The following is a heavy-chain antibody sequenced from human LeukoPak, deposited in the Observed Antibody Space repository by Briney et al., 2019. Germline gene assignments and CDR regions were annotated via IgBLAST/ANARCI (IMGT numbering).Heavy chain of an antibody. J-gene: IGHJ4*02. V-gene: IGHV3-15*01. CDR1: GFTFSESW. Sequence: GGSLRLSCAASGFTFSESWMNWVRQAPGKGLEWVGRVKRKTDGETTDYPAPVKGRFTISRDDSKNTLYLQMNSLKNEDTAVYYCTTRVVTTNDYWGQGTLVTVSS. D-gene: IGHD2-21*02. CDR2: VKRKTDGETT. CDR3: TTRVVTTNDY.